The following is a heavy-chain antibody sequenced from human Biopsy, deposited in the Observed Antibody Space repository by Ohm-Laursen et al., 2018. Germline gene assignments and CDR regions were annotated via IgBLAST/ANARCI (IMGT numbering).Heavy chain of an antibody. Sequence: SETLSLTCEVYGKTFSDYYWSWIRQPPGKGLEWIGEINHRGSTNYNPSLKSRVTISVDTSKNQFSPKLRSVTAADTAVYYCARAVDYYDPYYYYGLDVWGQGTTVTVSS. CDR3: ARAVDYYDPYYYYGLDV. CDR1: GKTFSDYY. J-gene: IGHJ6*02. V-gene: IGHV4-34*01. D-gene: IGHD3-16*01. CDR2: INHRGST.